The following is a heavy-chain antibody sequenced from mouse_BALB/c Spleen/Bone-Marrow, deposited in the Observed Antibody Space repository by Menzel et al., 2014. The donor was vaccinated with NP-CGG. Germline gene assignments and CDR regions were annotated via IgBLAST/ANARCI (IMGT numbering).Heavy chain of an antibody. CDR1: VFNIKDTY. CDR3: ANYYYGSSLFAY. V-gene: IGHV14-3*02. J-gene: IGHJ3*01. CDR2: IDPANGNT. D-gene: IGHD1-1*01. Sequence: VQLQQPGAELVKPGASVKLSCTASVFNIKDTYMHWVKQRPEQGLEWIGRIDPANGNTKYDPKFQGKATITADTSSNTAFLQLSSLTSEDTAVYYCANYYYGSSLFAYWGQGTLVTVSA.